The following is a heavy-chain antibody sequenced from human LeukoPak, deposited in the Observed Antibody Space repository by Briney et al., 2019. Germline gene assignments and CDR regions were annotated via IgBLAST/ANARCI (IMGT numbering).Heavy chain of an antibody. CDR2: IYQNGST. Sequence: PSETLSLTCAVSGYSLSTGYYWGWIRQPPGKGLEWIGIIYQNGSTFYNPSLRTRVTISVDTSKNQFSLNLSSVTAADTAVYYCARIFGSGNENYFYYMDVWGKGTTVTVSS. CDR1: GYSLSTGYY. J-gene: IGHJ6*03. V-gene: IGHV4-38-2*01. D-gene: IGHD3-10*01. CDR3: ARIFGSGNENYFYYMDV.